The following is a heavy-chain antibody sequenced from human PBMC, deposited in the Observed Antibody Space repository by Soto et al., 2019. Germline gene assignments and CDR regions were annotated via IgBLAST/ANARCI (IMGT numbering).Heavy chain of an antibody. CDR2: INAGNGDS. D-gene: IGHD4-4*01. Sequence: ASVKVSCKASEYTFSSYTLHWVRQAPGQRLEWMGWINAGNGDSKYSQKFQGRVSISRDTSASTASMELSSLTSEDTAVYYCARELQGLYYFDYWGQGALVTVSS. V-gene: IGHV1-3*01. J-gene: IGHJ4*02. CDR1: EYTFSSYT. CDR3: ARELQGLYYFDY.